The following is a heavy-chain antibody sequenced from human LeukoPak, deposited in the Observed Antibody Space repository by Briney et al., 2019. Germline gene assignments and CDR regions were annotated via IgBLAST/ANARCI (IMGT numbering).Heavy chain of an antibody. V-gene: IGHV3-30*03. CDR1: GFIFDNFG. CDR3: ASLEQLVGNDY. D-gene: IGHD6-13*01. J-gene: IGHJ4*02. CDR2: ISHDGSNE. Sequence: GGSLRLSCAASGFIFDNFGMHWVRQVPGKGLEWLALISHDGSNEYYGDFVKGRFTISRDNSKNTLCLQMNTLRAEDTAVYYCASLEQLVGNDYWGQGTLVTVSS.